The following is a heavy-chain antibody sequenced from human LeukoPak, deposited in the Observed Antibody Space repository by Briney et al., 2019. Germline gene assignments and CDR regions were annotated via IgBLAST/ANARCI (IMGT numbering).Heavy chain of an antibody. CDR3: AAVTYLVVVAAGTDY. CDR1: GFTFSDYY. J-gene: IGHJ4*02. Sequence: GGSLRLSCAASGFTFSDYYMSWIRQAPGKGLEWVSYISSSGSTIYYADSVKGRFTISRDNAKNSLYLQMNSLRAEDTAVYYCAAVTYLVVVAAGTDYWGQGTLVTVSS. V-gene: IGHV3-11*04. D-gene: IGHD2-15*01. CDR2: ISSSGSTI.